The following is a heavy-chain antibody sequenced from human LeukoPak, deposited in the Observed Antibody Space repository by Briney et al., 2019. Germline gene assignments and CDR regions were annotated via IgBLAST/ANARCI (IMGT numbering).Heavy chain of an antibody. V-gene: IGHV1-18*01. CDR2: ISTYNGNT. CDR3: AKDRWRDGSSSFDN. D-gene: IGHD6-6*01. J-gene: IGHJ4*02. Sequence: ASVKVSCKASGGTFSSYAISWVRQAPGQGLEWMGWISTYNGNTNYAQKLQGRVTMTTDTSTSTAYMELRSLRSDDTAVYYCAKDRWRDGSSSFDNWGQGTLVTVSS. CDR1: GGTFSSYA.